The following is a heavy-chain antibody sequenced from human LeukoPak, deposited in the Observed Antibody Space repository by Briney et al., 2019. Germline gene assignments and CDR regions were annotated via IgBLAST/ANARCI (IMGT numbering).Heavy chain of an antibody. J-gene: IGHJ4*02. V-gene: IGHV1-2*02. Sequence: GASVKVSCKASGYTFTGYYMYWVRQAPGQGLEWMGWINPNSGGTNYAQNFQGRVTMTRDTSISTAYMELSRLRSDDTAVYYCARENCSGGSCYSSFDYWGKGTLVTVSS. CDR3: ARENCSGGSCYSSFDY. CDR1: GYTFTGYY. D-gene: IGHD2-15*01. CDR2: INPNSGGT.